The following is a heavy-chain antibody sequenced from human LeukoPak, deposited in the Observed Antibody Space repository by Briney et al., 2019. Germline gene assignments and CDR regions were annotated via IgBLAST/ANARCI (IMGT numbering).Heavy chain of an antibody. CDR3: ARTLWFGELLPSPFDY. D-gene: IGHD3-10*01. J-gene: IGHJ4*02. CDR2: INHSGST. Sequence: PSKTLSLTCAVYGGSFSGYYWSWIRQPPGKGLEWIGEINHSGSTNYNPSLKSRVTISVDTSKNQFSLKLSSVTAADTAVYYCARTLWFGELLPSPFDYWGQGTLVTVSS. CDR1: GGSFSGYY. V-gene: IGHV4-34*01.